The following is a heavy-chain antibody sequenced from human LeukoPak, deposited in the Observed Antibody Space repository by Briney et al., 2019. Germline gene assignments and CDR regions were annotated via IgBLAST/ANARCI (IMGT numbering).Heavy chain of an antibody. CDR2: ISAYNGNS. Sequence: GASVKVSCKASGYTFTSYGISWVRQAPGQGLEWMGWISAYNGNSNYAQKLQGRVTMTTDTSTSTAYMELRGLRSDDTAVYYCARVYPRTRKYNWNAGGYFDYWGQGTLVTVSS. V-gene: IGHV1-18*01. J-gene: IGHJ4*02. CDR3: ARVYPRTRKYNWNAGGYFDY. CDR1: GYTFTSYG. D-gene: IGHD1-1*01.